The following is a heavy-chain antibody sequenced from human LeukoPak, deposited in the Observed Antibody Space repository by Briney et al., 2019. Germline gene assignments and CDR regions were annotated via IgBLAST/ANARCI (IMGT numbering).Heavy chain of an antibody. CDR1: ESTFDDFG. J-gene: IGHJ4*02. CDR2: INWIEGST. CDR3: AKGAYPREFDY. V-gene: IGHV3-20*04. D-gene: IGHD5-24*01. Sequence: GGSLRLSCTASESTFDDFGMSWVRQAPGQGLEWVSGINWIEGSTSYADSVKGRFSMSRDNAKNSLFLQMNSLRVEDTAVYYCAKGAYPREFDYWGQGTLVTVSS.